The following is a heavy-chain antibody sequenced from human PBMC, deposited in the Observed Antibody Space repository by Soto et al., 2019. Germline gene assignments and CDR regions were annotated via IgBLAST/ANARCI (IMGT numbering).Heavy chain of an antibody. CDR3: ARGRKGRYCSSTSCFPGYYYYYGMDV. V-gene: IGHV4-34*01. CDR1: GGSFSGYY. J-gene: IGHJ6*02. D-gene: IGHD2-2*01. CDR2: INHSGST. Sequence: SETLSLTCAVYGGSFSGYYWSWIRQPPGKGLEWIGEINHSGSTNYNPSLKSRVTISVDTSKNQFSLKLSSVTAADTAVYYCARGRKGRYCSSTSCFPGYYYYYGMDVWGRGTTVTVSS.